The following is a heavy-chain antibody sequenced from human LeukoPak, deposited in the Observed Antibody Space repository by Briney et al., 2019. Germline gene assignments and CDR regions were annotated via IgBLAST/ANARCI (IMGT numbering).Heavy chain of an antibody. CDR2: IYYSGST. CDR3: ARQSGSYFDY. Sequence: SETLSLTCTVSGGSISSYYWSWIRQPPGRGLEWIGYIYYSGSTNYNPSLKSRVTISVDTSKNQFSLKLSSVTAADTAVYYCARQSGSYFDYWGQGTLVTVSS. D-gene: IGHD1-26*01. J-gene: IGHJ4*02. V-gene: IGHV4-59*08. CDR1: GGSISSYY.